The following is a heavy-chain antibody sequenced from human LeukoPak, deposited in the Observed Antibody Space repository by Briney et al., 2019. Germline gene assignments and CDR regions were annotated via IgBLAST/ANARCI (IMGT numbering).Heavy chain of an antibody. J-gene: IGHJ6*02. CDR1: GGSISSGGYY. Sequence: SETLSLTCTVSGGSISSGGYYWSWIRQHPGKGLEWIGYIYYSGSTYYNPSLKSRVTISVDTSENQFSLKLSSVTAADTAVYYCARVRTSAGMDVWGQGTTVTVSS. CDR3: ARVRTSAGMDV. V-gene: IGHV4-31*03. CDR2: IYYSGST. D-gene: IGHD4-23*01.